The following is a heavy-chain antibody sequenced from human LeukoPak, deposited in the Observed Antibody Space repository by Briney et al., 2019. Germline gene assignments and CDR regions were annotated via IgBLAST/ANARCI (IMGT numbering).Heavy chain of an antibody. D-gene: IGHD1-14*01. J-gene: IGHJ3*02. CDR1: GFTFSNYW. V-gene: IGHV3-7*01. Sequence: GGSLRLSCATSGFTFSNYWMNWVRQAPGKGLEWVATIKQDGSQTYYVDSVKGRFTISRDNAKNSLYLQMNSLRAEDTAVYYCAREQGPPKDAFDIWGQGTMVTVSS. CDR2: IKQDGSQT. CDR3: AREQGPPKDAFDI.